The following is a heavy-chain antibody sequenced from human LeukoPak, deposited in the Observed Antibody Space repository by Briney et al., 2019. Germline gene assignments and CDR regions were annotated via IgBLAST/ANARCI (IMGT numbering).Heavy chain of an antibody. D-gene: IGHD2-2*02. CDR2: IYTSGST. V-gene: IGHV4-38-2*02. CDR1: GYSISSGYY. Sequence: PSETLSLTCTVSGYSISSGYYWGWIRQPPGKGLEWIGRIYTSGSTNYNPSLKSRVTISVDTSKNQFSLKLSSVTAADTAVYYCARDQYCSSTSCHNNWFDPWGQGTLVTVSS. CDR3: ARDQYCSSTSCHNNWFDP. J-gene: IGHJ5*02.